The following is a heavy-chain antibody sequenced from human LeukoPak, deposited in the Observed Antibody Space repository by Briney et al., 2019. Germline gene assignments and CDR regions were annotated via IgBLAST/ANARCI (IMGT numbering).Heavy chain of an antibody. Sequence: GGSLRLSCAASGFTFGSYGMHWVRQAPGKGLEWVAFIRYDGSNKYYADSVKGRFTISRDNSKNTLYLQMNSLRAEDTAVYYCAKDKESVVVVPAAIDYYYMDVWGKGTTVTVSS. CDR2: IRYDGSNK. CDR3: AKDKESVVVVPAAIDYYYMDV. V-gene: IGHV3-30*02. CDR1: GFTFGSYG. J-gene: IGHJ6*03. D-gene: IGHD2-2*01.